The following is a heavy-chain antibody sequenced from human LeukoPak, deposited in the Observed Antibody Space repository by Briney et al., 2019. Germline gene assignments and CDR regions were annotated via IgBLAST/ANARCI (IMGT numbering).Heavy chain of an antibody. Sequence: GSLRLSCAASGFTFGGYGMRWVRQAPGKGLEWVSSINWNGGNTAYADSVKGRFTISRDTAKDSLYLQLNSLRAEDTALYYCARDRGWLQYIDYWGQGTLVTVSS. J-gene: IGHJ4*02. CDR2: INWNGGNT. CDR1: GFTFGGYG. CDR3: ARDRGWLQYIDY. D-gene: IGHD5-24*01. V-gene: IGHV3-20*04.